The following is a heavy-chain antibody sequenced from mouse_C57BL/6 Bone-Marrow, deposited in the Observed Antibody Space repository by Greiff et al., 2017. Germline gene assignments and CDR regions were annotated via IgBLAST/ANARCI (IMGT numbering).Heavy chain of an antibody. CDR1: GYTFTSYW. J-gene: IGHJ1*03. V-gene: IGHV1-69*01. Sequence: QVQLQQPGAELVMPGASVKLSCKASGYTFTSYWMHWVKQRPGQGLEWIGEIDPSDSYTNYNQKFKGKSTLTVDKSSSTAYMQLNSLTSEDSAVYYCARDYYGNTGYFDVWGTGTTVTVSS. CDR3: ARDYYGNTGYFDV. D-gene: IGHD2-1*01. CDR2: IDPSDSYT.